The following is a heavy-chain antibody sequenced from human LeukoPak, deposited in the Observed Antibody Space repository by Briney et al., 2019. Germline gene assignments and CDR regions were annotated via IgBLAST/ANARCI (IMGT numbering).Heavy chain of an antibody. V-gene: IGHV3-23*01. J-gene: IGHJ4*02. D-gene: IGHD1-26*01. CDR1: GFTFSSYA. CDR2: ISGSGGST. Sequence: GGSLRLSCAASGFTFSSYAMTWIRQAPGKGLEWVSSISGSGGSTYYADSVKGRFTISRDNSRNMLFLQMNSLRADDTAVYYCAKDLVVGALDYWGQGTPVTVSS. CDR3: AKDLVVGALDY.